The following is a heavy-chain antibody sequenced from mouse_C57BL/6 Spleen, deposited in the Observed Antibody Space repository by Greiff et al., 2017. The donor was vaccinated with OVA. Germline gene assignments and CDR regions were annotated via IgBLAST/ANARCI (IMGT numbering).Heavy chain of an antibody. V-gene: IGHV1-59*01. CDR3: ARSYLLGYFDY. Sequence: QVQLQQPGAELVRPGTSVKLSCKASGYTFTSYWMHWVKQRPGQGLEWIGVIDPSDSYTNYNQKFKGKATLTVDTSSSTAYMQLSSLTSEDSAVYYCARSYLLGYFDYWGQGTTLTVSS. CDR1: GYTFTSYW. J-gene: IGHJ2*01. CDR2: IDPSDSYT.